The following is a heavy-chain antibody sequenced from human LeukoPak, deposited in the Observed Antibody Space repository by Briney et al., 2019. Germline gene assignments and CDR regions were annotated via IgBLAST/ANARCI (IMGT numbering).Heavy chain of an antibody. D-gene: IGHD3-9*01. CDR3: ARGVNYDILTAAGYYFDY. Sequence: PGGSLRLSCAASGFTFSSYSMNWVRQAPGKGLEWVSSISSSSSYIYYADSVKGRFTISRDNAKNSLYLQMNSLRAEDTAVYYCARGVNYDILTAAGYYFDYWGQGTLVTVSS. CDR1: GFTFSSYS. J-gene: IGHJ4*02. V-gene: IGHV3-21*01. CDR2: ISSSSSYI.